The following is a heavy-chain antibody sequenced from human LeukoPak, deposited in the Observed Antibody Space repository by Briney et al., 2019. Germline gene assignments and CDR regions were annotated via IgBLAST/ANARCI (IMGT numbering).Heavy chain of an antibody. V-gene: IGHV6-1*01. D-gene: IGHD6-13*01. CDR2: TYYRSRWYN. CDR1: GDSVSSNSAA. J-gene: IGHJ4*02. CDR3: ARSADGTLDY. Sequence: SQTLSLTCAISGDSVSSNSAAWNWIRQSPSRGLEWLGRTYYRSRWYNDYAVSVKSRITVNPDTSKNQFSLHLNSVAPDDTAVYYCARSADGTLDYWGQGTLVTVSS.